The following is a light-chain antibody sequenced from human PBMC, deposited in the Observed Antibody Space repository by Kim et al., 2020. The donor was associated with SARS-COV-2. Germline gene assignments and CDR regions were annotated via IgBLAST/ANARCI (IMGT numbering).Light chain of an antibody. CDR2: GKN. Sequence: SSELTQDPAVSVALGQTVRIRCQGDSLRSYYSSCYQQKPGQAPVLVIYGKNNRPSGIPDRFSGPSSGNTASLTITGAQAEDEADFYCNSRDSSGNVVFGGGTQLTVL. CDR3: NSRDSSGNVV. CDR1: SLRSYY. V-gene: IGLV3-19*01. J-gene: IGLJ2*01.